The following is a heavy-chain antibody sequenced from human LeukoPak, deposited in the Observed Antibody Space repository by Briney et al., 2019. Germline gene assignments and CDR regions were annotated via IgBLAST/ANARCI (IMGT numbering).Heavy chain of an antibody. D-gene: IGHD3-22*01. CDR2: IGSKAYRGTT. CDR1: GFTFGNYA. CDR3: ARANSFDSSGYYFDY. V-gene: IGHV3-49*03. J-gene: IGHJ4*02. Sequence: GGSLRLSCTASGFTFGNYALSWFRQAPGKGLEWVAFIGSKAYRGTTEYAASVKGRFTISRDESKSIAYLQMNSLKTEDTAVYYCARANSFDSSGYYFDYWGQGTLVTVSS.